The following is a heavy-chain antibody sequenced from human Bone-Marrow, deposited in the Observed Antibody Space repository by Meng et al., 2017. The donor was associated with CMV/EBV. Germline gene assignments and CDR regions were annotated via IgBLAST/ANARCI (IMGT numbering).Heavy chain of an antibody. CDR3: ARAPRLAYCGGDCYGNWFDP. V-gene: IGHV4-34*01. D-gene: IGHD2-21*01. Sequence: FCGYYWSWIRQPPGKGLEWIGEINHSGSTNYNPSLKSRVTISVDTSKNQFSLKLSSVTAADTAVYYCARAPRLAYCGGDCYGNWFDPWGQGTLVTVSS. CDR2: INHSGST. J-gene: IGHJ5*02. CDR1: FCGYY.